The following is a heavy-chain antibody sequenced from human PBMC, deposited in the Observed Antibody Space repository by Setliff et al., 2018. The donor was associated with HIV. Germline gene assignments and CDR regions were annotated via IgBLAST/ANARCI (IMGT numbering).Heavy chain of an antibody. J-gene: IGHJ5*02. D-gene: IGHD3-3*01. CDR1: GGSMSSYY. CDR2: IYYSGFT. V-gene: IGHV4-59*01. CDR3: ARTYYDFWSGSYSYKWFDP. Sequence: PSETLSLTCTVSGGSMSSYYWGWIRQPPGKGLGWIGYIYYSGFTNYNPSLKSRVTISIDTSKNQFSLKLSSVTAADTAFYYCARTYYDFWSGSYSYKWFDPWGQGTLVTVSS.